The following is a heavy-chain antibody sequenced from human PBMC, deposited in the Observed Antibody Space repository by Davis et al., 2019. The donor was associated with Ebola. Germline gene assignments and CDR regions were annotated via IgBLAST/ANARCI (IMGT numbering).Heavy chain of an antibody. CDR1: SFSFSNYW. CDR2: MKQDGSEK. CDR3: ARGASQLAPSAY. D-gene: IGHD6-13*01. Sequence: ETLSLTCAASSFSFSNYWMSWVRQAPGKGLEWVANMKQDGSEKYYGDSMKGRFTISRDNAKNSLYLQMNSLRAEDTAVYYCARGASQLAPSAYWGQGTLVTVTS. V-gene: IGHV3-7*01. J-gene: IGHJ4*02.